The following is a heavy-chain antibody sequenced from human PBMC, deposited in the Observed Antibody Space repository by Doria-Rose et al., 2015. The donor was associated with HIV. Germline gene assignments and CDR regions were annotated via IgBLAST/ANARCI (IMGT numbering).Heavy chain of an antibody. CDR2: IFSDDER. Sequence: QITLKESGPVLVKPTDTLTLTCTVSGVSLSSPGMGVSWIRQPPGKALEWLANIFSDDERSYKTSLKSRLTISRGTSKCQVVLTMTDMDPVDTATYYCARIQSSRWYHKYYFDFWGQGTLVIVSA. D-gene: IGHD6-13*01. V-gene: IGHV2-26*01. CDR1: GVSLSSPGMG. CDR3: ARIQSSRWYHKYYFDF. J-gene: IGHJ4*02.